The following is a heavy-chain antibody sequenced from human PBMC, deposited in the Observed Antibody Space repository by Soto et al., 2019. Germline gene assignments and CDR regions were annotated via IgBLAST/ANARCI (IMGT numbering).Heavy chain of an antibody. V-gene: IGHV4-34*01. CDR3: ARGRRSSYYYYYYGMDV. CDR1: GGSFSGYY. D-gene: IGHD6-6*01. CDR2: INHSGST. Sequence: SEILSLTCAVYGGSFSGYYWSWIRQPPGKGLEWIGEINHSGSTNYNPSLKSRVTISVDTSKNQFSLKLSSVTAADTAVYYCARGRRSSYYYYYYGMDVWGQGTTVTVSS. J-gene: IGHJ6*02.